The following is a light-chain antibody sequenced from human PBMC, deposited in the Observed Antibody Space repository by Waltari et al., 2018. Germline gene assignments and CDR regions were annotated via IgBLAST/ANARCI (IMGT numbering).Light chain of an antibody. Sequence: AIRLTQSPSSLSASTGARVTITCRASQGISSYLAWYQQKPGKAPKLLIYAASTLQSGVPSRFSGSGSGTDFTLTISCLQSEDFATYYCQQYYSYPRTFGQGTKLEI. CDR2: AAS. V-gene: IGKV1-8*01. CDR1: QGISSY. CDR3: QQYYSYPRT. J-gene: IGKJ2*01.